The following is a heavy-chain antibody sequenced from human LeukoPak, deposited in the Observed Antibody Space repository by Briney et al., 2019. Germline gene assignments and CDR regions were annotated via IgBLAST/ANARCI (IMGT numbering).Heavy chain of an antibody. CDR1: GGSFSGYY. Sequence: SQTLSLTCAVYGGSFSGYYWSWIRQHPGKGLEWIGYIYYSGSTYYNPSLKSRVTISVDTSKNQFSLKLSSVTGADTAVYYCARGSIGGAAAGIDYWGQGTLVTVSS. D-gene: IGHD6-13*01. J-gene: IGHJ4*02. CDR2: IYYSGST. CDR3: ARGSIGGAAAGIDY. V-gene: IGHV4-31*11.